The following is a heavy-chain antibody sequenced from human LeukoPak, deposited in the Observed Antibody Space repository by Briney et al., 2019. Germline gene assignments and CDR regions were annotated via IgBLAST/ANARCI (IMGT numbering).Heavy chain of an antibody. CDR2: ISSSSSTI. D-gene: IGHD2-15*01. J-gene: IGHJ6*03. Sequence: GGSLRLSCAASGFTLSSYSMNWVRQAPGKGLGWVSYISSSSSTIYYADSVRGRFTISRDNSRNTLYLQMNSLRAEDTAIYYCAKNGDRGAYCSGGTCYPYYYYYMDVWGKGTTVTISS. CDR3: AKNGDRGAYCSGGTCYPYYYYYMDV. V-gene: IGHV3-48*01. CDR1: GFTLSSYS.